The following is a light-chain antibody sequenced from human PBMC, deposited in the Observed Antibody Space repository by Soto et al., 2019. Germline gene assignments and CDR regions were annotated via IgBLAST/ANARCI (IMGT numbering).Light chain of an antibody. CDR2: GNS. Sequence: QSVLTQPPSVSGAPGQRVTISCTGSSSNIGGGYDVHWYQQVPGTAPKLLIYGNSNRPSGVPDRFSASKSGTSATLAITGLQTGDEADYYCGTWDNSLSAGLFGTGTKLTVL. J-gene: IGLJ2*01. CDR1: SSNIGGGYD. CDR3: GTWDNSLSAGL. V-gene: IGLV1-40*01.